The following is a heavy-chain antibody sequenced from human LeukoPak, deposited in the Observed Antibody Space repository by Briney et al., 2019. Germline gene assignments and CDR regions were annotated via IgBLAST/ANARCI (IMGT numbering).Heavy chain of an antibody. J-gene: IGHJ4*02. CDR3: AKDRTGYSSAWYTLHY. CDR2: ISGSGGST. Sequence: GGSLRLSCAASGFTFGSDAMNWVRQAPGKGLEWVSSISGSGGSTYYADSVKGRFTISRDKSNHTLYLQMDSLRAEDAAVYFCAKDRTGYSSAWYTLHYWGQGTLVTVSS. V-gene: IGHV3-23*01. D-gene: IGHD6-19*01. CDR1: GFTFGSDA.